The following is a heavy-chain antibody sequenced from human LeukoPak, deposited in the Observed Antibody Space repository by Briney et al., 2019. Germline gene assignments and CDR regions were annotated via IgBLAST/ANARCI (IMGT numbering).Heavy chain of an antibody. CDR1: GYSISSGYY. D-gene: IGHD3-10*01. V-gene: IGHV4-38-2*02. CDR3: ASFYGSGFSFDY. J-gene: IGHJ4*02. CDR2: IYHSGST. Sequence: KSSETLSLTCTVSGYSISSGYYWGWIRQPPGKGLEWIGSIYHSGSTYYNPSLKSRVTISLDTSKNQFSLKLSSVTAADTAVYYCASFYGSGFSFDYWGQGTLVTVSS.